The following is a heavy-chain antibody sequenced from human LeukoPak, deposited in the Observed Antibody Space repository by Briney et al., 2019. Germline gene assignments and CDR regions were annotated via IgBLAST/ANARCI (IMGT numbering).Heavy chain of an antibody. CDR3: ARDLDYGSGSFSN. CDR1: GYTFTDFY. D-gene: IGHD3-10*01. V-gene: IGHV1-2*02. J-gene: IGHJ4*02. CDR2: INPNSGGT. Sequence: ASVKVSCKASGYTFTDFYIHWVRQAPGQGLEWMGWINPNSGGTTYAQKFQGRVTMTTDTSISTAYLELNGLRSDDTAVYYCARDLDYGSGSFSNWGQGAIVTVSS.